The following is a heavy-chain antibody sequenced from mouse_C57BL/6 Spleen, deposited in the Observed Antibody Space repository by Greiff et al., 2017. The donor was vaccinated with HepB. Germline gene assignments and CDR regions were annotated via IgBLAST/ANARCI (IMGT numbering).Heavy chain of an antibody. CDR2: ISYDGSN. V-gene: IGHV3-6*01. D-gene: IGHD2-3*01. CDR3: ARDDGYPSFAY. J-gene: IGHJ3*01. Sequence: DVKLQESGPGLVKPSQSLSLTCSVTGYSITSGYYWNWIRQFPGNKLEWMGYISYDGSNNYNPSLKNRISITRDTSKNQFFLKLNSVTTEDTATYYCARDDGYPSFAYWGQGTLVTVSA. CDR1: GYSITSGYY.